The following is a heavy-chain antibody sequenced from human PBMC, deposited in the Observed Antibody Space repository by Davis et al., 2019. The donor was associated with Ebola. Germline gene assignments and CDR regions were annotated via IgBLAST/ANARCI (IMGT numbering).Heavy chain of an antibody. J-gene: IGHJ4*02. CDR2: ISGSGGST. CDR3: ARDILNVPDY. V-gene: IGHV3-23*01. CDR1: GFTFSSYA. D-gene: IGHD2-2*01. Sequence: GESLKISCAASGFTFSSYAMSWVRQAPGKGLEWVSAISGSGGSTYYADSVKGRFTISRDNSKNTLYLQMNSLRAEDTAVYYCARDILNVPDYWGQGTLVTVSS.